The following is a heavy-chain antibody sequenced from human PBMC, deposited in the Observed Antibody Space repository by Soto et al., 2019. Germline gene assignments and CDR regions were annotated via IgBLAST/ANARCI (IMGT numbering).Heavy chain of an antibody. J-gene: IGHJ4*02. CDR1: GFTFSNNW. Sequence: GGSLRLSCAAAGFTFSNNWMHWVRQAPGKGLVWVSPISYGGGTTYYADSVKGRFTISRDNSKNTLYLQMNSLRAEDTAVYYCAKNPGYYYDSTGYHFDYWGQGTLVTVSS. CDR2: ISYGGGTT. D-gene: IGHD3-22*01. CDR3: AKNPGYYYDSTGYHFDY. V-gene: IGHV3-23*01.